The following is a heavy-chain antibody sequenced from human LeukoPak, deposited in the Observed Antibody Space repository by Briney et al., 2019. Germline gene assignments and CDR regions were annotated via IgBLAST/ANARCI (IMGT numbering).Heavy chain of an antibody. CDR1: AYTFSGYY. Sequence: ASVKVSCKASAYTFSGYYLHWVRQAPGQGLEWMGIMNPSGGSTTYAQKFQGRVTMTRDTSTSTVYMELSSLRSDDTAVYFCARELREDSRGYYLFDYWGQGTLVTVSS. CDR3: ARELREDSRGYYLFDY. D-gene: IGHD3-22*01. CDR2: MNPSGGST. J-gene: IGHJ4*02. V-gene: IGHV1-46*01.